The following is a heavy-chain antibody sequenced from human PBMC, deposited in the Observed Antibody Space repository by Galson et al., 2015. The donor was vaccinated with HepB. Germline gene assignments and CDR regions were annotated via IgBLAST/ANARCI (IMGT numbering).Heavy chain of an antibody. D-gene: IGHD4-17*01. Sequence: SLRLSCAASGFTFSSYGMHWVRQAPGKGLEWVAVIWYDGSNKYYADSVKGRFTISRDNSKNTLYLQMNSLRAEDTAVYYCARDRPNYGDYVGHAFDIWGQGTMVTVSS. CDR3: ARDRPNYGDYVGHAFDI. J-gene: IGHJ3*02. V-gene: IGHV3-33*01. CDR1: GFTFSSYG. CDR2: IWYDGSNK.